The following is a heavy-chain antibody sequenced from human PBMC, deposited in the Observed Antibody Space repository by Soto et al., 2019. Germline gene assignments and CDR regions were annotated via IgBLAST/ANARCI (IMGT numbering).Heavy chain of an antibody. CDR2: ISYSGST. V-gene: IGHV4-31*03. J-gene: IGHJ3*02. Sequence: QVQLQESGPGLVQPSQTLSLACTVSGGSITTVGNYWSWIRQFPGKGLEWIGHISYSGSTNPNPSLRSRLSMSVDTSKNQFSLELSSVTAADTAVYYCARLLGSGNYLGIFDAFDIWGQGTVVTVSS. CDR3: ARLLGSGNYLGIFDAFDI. CDR1: GGSITTVGNY. D-gene: IGHD1-26*01.